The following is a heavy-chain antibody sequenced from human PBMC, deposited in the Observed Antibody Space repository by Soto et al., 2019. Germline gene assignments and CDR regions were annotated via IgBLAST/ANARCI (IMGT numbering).Heavy chain of an antibody. Sequence: GASVKVSCKASGYTFTSYGISWVRQAPGHGHEWMGWISAYNGNTNYAQKLQGRVTMTTDTSTSTAYMELRSLRSDDTAVYYCARVLRFLEWSHHYYYGMDVWGQGTTVTLSS. V-gene: IGHV1-18*01. D-gene: IGHD3-3*01. CDR2: ISAYNGNT. CDR3: ARVLRFLEWSHHYYYGMDV. J-gene: IGHJ6*02. CDR1: GYTFTSYG.